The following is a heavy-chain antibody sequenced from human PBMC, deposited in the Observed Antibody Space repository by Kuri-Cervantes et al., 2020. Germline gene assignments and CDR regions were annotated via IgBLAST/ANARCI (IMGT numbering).Heavy chain of an antibody. D-gene: IGHD3-3*01. Sequence: GGSLRLSCAASGFTFSNYAMSWVRQAPGKGLEWVSGISGSGDSTYYADSVKGRFTISRDNSKNTLYLQMNNLRVEDTAIYYCTTHTRDTPDFWGKGTTVTVSS. CDR2: ISGSGDST. CDR1: GFTFSNYA. V-gene: IGHV3-23*01. CDR3: TTHTRDTPDF. J-gene: IGHJ6*04.